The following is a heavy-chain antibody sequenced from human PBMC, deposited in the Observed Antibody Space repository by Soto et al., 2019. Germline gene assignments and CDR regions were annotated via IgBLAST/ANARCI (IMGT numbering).Heavy chain of an antibody. Sequence: ASVKVSCKSSGYTFTSYVISWVRQAPGQGLEWMGWISAYNGNTNYAQRLQGRVTMTTDTSTSTAYMELRSLRSDDTAVYYCARDSLEVYYYYYYMDVWGKGTTVTVSS. CDR1: GYTFTSYV. J-gene: IGHJ6*03. CDR3: ARDSLEVYYYYYYMDV. CDR2: ISAYNGNT. V-gene: IGHV1-18*01.